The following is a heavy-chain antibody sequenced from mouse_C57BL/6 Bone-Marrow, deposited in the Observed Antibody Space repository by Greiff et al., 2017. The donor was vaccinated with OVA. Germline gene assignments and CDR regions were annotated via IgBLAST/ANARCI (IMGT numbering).Heavy chain of an antibody. CDR2: IDPSDSYT. V-gene: IGHV1-69*01. Sequence: VQLQQPGAELVMPGASVKLSCKASGYTFTSYWMHWVKQRPGQGLEWIGEIDPSDSYTNYNQKFKGKSTLTVDKSSSTAYMQLSSLTSEDSAVYYCASSTVVATDYFDYWGQGTTLTVSS. CDR1: GYTFTSYW. J-gene: IGHJ2*01. CDR3: ASSTVVATDYFDY. D-gene: IGHD1-1*01.